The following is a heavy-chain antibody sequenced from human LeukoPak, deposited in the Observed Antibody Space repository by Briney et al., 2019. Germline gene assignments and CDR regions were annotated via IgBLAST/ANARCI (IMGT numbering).Heavy chain of an antibody. J-gene: IGHJ3*02. Sequence: PGGSLRLSCAASGFTVSSSYMSWVPQAPGKGLEWVSVIYSSGTTYYADSVKGRFTLSRDNSKNTLYLQMNILRAEDTGVYYCARDEDFPMMNIWGQGTRVTVSS. V-gene: IGHV3-66*01. CDR1: GFTVSSSY. CDR3: ARDEDFPMMNI. D-gene: IGHD3-3*01. CDR2: IYSSGTT.